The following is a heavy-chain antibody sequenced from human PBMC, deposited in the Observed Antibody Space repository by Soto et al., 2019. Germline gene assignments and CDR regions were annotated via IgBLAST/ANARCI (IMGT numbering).Heavy chain of an antibody. CDR3: ATHSIASSSPRYYYYYYGMDV. CDR2: IIPIFGTA. J-gene: IGHJ6*02. Sequence: SVKVSCKASGGTFSSYAISWVRQAPGQGLEWMGGIIPIFGTANYAQKFQGRVTITADESTSTAYTELSSLRSEDTAVYYCATHSIASSSPRYYYYYYGMDVWGQGTTVTVSS. V-gene: IGHV1-69*13. D-gene: IGHD6-6*01. CDR1: GGTFSSYA.